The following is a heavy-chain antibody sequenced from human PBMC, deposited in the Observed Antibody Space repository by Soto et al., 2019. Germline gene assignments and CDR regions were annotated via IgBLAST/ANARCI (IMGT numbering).Heavy chain of an antibody. Sequence: ASVKVSCKARGYYFTSYDINWVRQATGQGLEWMGWLNPNSGNTGYAQKFQGRVTMTRYTSISTAYMELSSLRSEDTAVYYCARGRVLGYCSSTSCYASRYTYYYYYYMDVWGKGTTVTVSS. J-gene: IGHJ6*03. D-gene: IGHD2-2*01. CDR1: GYYFTSYD. CDR2: LNPNSGNT. CDR3: ARGRVLGYCSSTSCYASRYTYYYYYYMDV. V-gene: IGHV1-8*01.